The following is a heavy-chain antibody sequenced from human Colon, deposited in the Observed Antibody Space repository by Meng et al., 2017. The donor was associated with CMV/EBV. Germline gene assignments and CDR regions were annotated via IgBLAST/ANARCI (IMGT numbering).Heavy chain of an antibody. D-gene: IGHD6-13*01. Sequence: QGQLVQSGTEVKKPGASVKVSCKTSGYTFTANHLHWVRHAPGQGLEWMGWIYPQDGGTYFAQKFQDRVTLTRDTSITTAYMELSGLTSDDTAIYYCVRESWYFDFWGEGTLVTVSS. CDR1: GYTFTANH. J-gene: IGHJ4*02. CDR3: VRESWYFDF. V-gene: IGHV1-2*02. CDR2: IYPQDGGT.